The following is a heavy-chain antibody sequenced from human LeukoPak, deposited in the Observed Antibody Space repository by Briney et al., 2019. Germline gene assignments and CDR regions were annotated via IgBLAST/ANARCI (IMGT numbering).Heavy chain of an antibody. Sequence: GGSLRLSCAASGFTFSSYGMHWVRQAPGKGLEWVAVISYDGSNKYYADSVKGRFAISRDNSKNTLYLQMNSLRAEDTAVYYCAKDEYYYDSSGYYAGDWFDPWGQGTLVTVSS. D-gene: IGHD3-22*01. CDR1: GFTFSSYG. CDR2: ISYDGSNK. CDR3: AKDEYYYDSSGYYAGDWFDP. J-gene: IGHJ5*02. V-gene: IGHV3-30*18.